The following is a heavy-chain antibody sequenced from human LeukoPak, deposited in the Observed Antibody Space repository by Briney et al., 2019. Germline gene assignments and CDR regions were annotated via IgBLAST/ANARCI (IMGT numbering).Heavy chain of an antibody. D-gene: IGHD2-2*01. J-gene: IGHJ5*02. Sequence: GGSLRLSCAASGLTFSSYAMSWVRQAPGKGLEWVSAISGSGGSTYYADSVKGRFTISRDNSKNTLYLQMNSLRAEDTAVYYCAKDLRGSTINWFDPWGQGTLVTVSS. CDR3: AKDLRGSTINWFDP. CDR1: GLTFSSYA. CDR2: ISGSGGST. V-gene: IGHV3-23*01.